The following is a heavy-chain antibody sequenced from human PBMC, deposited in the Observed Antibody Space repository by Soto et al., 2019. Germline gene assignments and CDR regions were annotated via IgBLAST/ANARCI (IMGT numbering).Heavy chain of an antibody. J-gene: IGHJ4*02. CDR3: GKGSVSGHYVSKRF. D-gene: IGHD4-17*01. Sequence: EVQLLESGGGLVQPGGSLRLSCAVSGFTFSGYGMSWVRQAPGKGLEWVSAISGGGDNTYHADSVKGRFTISRDNSRNTLYLQMNGLRAEDTAVYYCGKGSVSGHYVSKRFGGQGTLVTVSS. CDR1: GFTFSGYG. V-gene: IGHV3-23*01. CDR2: ISGGGDNT.